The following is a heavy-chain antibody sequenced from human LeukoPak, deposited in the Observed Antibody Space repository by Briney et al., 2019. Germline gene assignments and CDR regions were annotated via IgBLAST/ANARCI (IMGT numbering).Heavy chain of an antibody. CDR2: ISGSGGST. V-gene: IGHV3-23*01. J-gene: IGHJ4*02. Sequence: GGPLRLSCAASGFTFSSYAMSWVRQAPGKGLEWVSAISGSGGSTYYADSVKGRFTISRDNSKNTLYLQMNSLRAEDTAVYYCAAHPITMIVVVPDYWGQGTLVTVSS. CDR3: AAHPITMIVVVPDY. CDR1: GFTFSSYA. D-gene: IGHD3-22*01.